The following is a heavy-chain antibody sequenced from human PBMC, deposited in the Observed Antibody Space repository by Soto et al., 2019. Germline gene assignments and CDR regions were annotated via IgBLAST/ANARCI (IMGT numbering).Heavy chain of an antibody. D-gene: IGHD2-15*01. V-gene: IGHV1-18*04. CDR1: GYTFTSYG. CDR3: ARDSGGDYYYYGMDV. J-gene: IGHJ6*02. Sequence: QVQLVQSGAEVKKPGASVKVSCKASGYTFTSYGISWVRQAPGQGLEWMGWISAYNGNTNYAQKLQGRVTMTTDTSTSTDYMELRSLRSDDTAVYYCARDSGGDYYYYGMDVWGQGTTVTVSS. CDR2: ISAYNGNT.